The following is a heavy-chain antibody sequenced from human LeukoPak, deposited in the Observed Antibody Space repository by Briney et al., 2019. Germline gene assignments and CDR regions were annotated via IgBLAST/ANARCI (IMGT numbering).Heavy chain of an antibody. D-gene: IGHD6-13*01. CDR1: GGSFSGYY. CDR2: INHSGST. Sequence: SETLSLTCAVYGGSFSGYYWSWIRQPPGKGLEWIGEINHSGSTNYNPSLKSRVTISVDTSKSQSSLKLSSVTAADTAVYYCARGAPQYSSSLDYWGQGTLVTVSS. V-gene: IGHV4-34*01. J-gene: IGHJ4*02. CDR3: ARGAPQYSSSLDY.